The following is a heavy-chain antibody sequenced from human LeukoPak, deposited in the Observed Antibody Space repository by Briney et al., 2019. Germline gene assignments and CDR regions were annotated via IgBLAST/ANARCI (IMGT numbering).Heavy chain of an antibody. CDR1: GFTLSSYA. J-gene: IGHJ4*02. CDR3: AKVVSAYIYGYNYFDY. V-gene: IGHV3-23*01. CDR2: MSGSGDST. D-gene: IGHD5-18*01. Sequence: GGSLRLSCAASGFTLSSYAMSWVRQAPGKGLEWVSVMSGSGDSTYYADSVKGRFTISRDNSKNTLYLQMNSLRAEDTAVYYCAKVVSAYIYGYNYFDYWGQGTLVTVSS.